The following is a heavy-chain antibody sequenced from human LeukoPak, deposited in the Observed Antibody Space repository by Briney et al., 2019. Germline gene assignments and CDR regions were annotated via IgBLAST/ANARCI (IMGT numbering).Heavy chain of an antibody. D-gene: IGHD3-22*01. Sequence: SVKVSCKASGGTFSSYAISWVRQAPGQGLEWMGRIIPILGIANYAQKFQGRVTITADKSTSTAYMELSSLRSEDTAVYYCAATYRYYVSSGYVIDYWGQGTLVTVSS. CDR3: AATYRYYVSSGYVIDY. CDR1: GGTFSSYA. V-gene: IGHV1-69*04. J-gene: IGHJ4*02. CDR2: IIPILGIA.